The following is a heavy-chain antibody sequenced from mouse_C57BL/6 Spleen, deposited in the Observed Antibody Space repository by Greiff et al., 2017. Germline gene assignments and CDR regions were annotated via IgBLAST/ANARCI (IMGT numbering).Heavy chain of an antibody. Sequence: QVQLQQPGAELVKPGASVKMSCKASGYTFTSYWITWVKQRPGQGLEWIGDIYPGSGSTNYNEKFKSKATLTVDTSSSTAYMQLSSLTSEDSAVYYCARPYDGYYVFDYWGQGTTRTVSS. J-gene: IGHJ2*01. CDR1: GYTFTSYW. V-gene: IGHV1-55*01. D-gene: IGHD2-3*01. CDR3: ARPYDGYYVFDY. CDR2: IYPGSGST.